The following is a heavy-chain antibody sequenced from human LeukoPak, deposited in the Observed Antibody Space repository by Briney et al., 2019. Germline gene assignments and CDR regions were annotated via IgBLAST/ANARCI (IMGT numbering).Heavy chain of an antibody. V-gene: IGHV4-38-2*02. J-gene: IGHJ4*02. CDR2: IYHSGST. CDR3: ARDPYYYDSSGFGC. D-gene: IGHD3-22*01. Sequence: SETLSLTCTVSGYSISSGYYWGWIRQPPGKGLEWIGSIYHSGSTYYNPSLKSRVTISVDTSKNQFSLKLSSVTAADTAVYYCARDPYYYDSSGFGCWGQGTLVTVSS. CDR1: GYSISSGYY.